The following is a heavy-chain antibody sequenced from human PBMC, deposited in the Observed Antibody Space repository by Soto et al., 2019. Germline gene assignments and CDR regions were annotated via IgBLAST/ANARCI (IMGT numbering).Heavy chain of an antibody. D-gene: IGHD3-10*01. CDR1: GFTFSSYG. V-gene: IGHV3-30*18. J-gene: IGHJ6*02. CDR2: ISYDGSNQ. Sequence: QVQLVESGGGVVQPGKSLRLSCAASGFTFSSYGMHWVRQAPGMRLEWVAIISYDGSNQYYADSMKGRFTISRDNSKNTLYLQMNSLRAEDTAVYYCAKRRQLGDYYYYGMDVWGQWTTVTVSS. CDR3: AKRRQLGDYYYYGMDV.